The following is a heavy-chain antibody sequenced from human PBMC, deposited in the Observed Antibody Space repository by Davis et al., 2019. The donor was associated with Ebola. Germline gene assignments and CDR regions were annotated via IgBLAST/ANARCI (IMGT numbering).Heavy chain of an antibody. CDR1: GFTFSSYW. J-gene: IGHJ4*02. V-gene: IGHV3-7*01. Sequence: GESLKISCAASGFTFSSYWMSWVRQAPGKGLEWVANIKQDGSEKYYVDSVKGRFTISRDNAKNSLYLQMNSLRAEDTAVYYCARGQGSYYNIHWGQGTLVTVSS. CDR3: ARGQGSYYNIH. D-gene: IGHD3-10*01. CDR2: IKQDGSEK.